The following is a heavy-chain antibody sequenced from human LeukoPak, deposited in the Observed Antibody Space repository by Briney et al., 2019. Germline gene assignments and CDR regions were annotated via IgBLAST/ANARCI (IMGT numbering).Heavy chain of an antibody. D-gene: IGHD1-26*01. CDR3: AREVPGGGRLPSSLGY. V-gene: IGHV1-2*04. CDR1: GYTFTSYY. CDR2: INPNSGGT. Sequence: ASVKVSCKASGYTFTSYYMHWVRQAPGQGLEWMGWINPNSGGTNYAQKFQGWVTMTRDTSISTAYMELSRLRSDDTAVYYCAREVPGGGRLPSSLGYWGQGTLDTVSS. J-gene: IGHJ4*02.